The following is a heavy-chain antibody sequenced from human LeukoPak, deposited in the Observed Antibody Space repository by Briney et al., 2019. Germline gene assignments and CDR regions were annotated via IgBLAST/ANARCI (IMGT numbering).Heavy chain of an antibody. Sequence: PGGSLRLSCPASGLIVSSKYMSWLRQAPGRGLAGVSVIYSSGSTYYADSVKGRFTISRDNSKNTLYLQMNSLRAEDTAVYYCARSPRLVLDYYYGMDVWGQGTMGTVSS. V-gene: IGHV3-53*01. CDR1: GLIVSSKY. CDR3: ARSPRLVLDYYYGMDV. D-gene: IGHD6-19*01. J-gene: IGHJ6*02. CDR2: IYSSGST.